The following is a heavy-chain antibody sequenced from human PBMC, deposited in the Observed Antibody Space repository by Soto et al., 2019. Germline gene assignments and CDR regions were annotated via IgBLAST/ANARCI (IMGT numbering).Heavy chain of an antibody. Sequence: QVQLVQSGDEAKKPGASVKVSCKASGYIFVNYGIAWVRQAPGQGLEWMGWISPYTGNTHSATKVQGRLTMTTDTSTSTADMDLGSLTSDDTAVYYCVMVDNYVTPTPQDVWGQGTTVTVSS. CDR3: VMVDNYVTPTPQDV. J-gene: IGHJ6*02. CDR1: GYIFVNYG. CDR2: ISPYTGNT. D-gene: IGHD3-16*01. V-gene: IGHV1-18*01.